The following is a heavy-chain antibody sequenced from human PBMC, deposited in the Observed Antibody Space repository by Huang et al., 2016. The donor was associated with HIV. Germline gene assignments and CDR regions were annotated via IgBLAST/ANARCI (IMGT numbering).Heavy chain of an antibody. J-gene: IGHJ4*02. Sequence: GESGGGVVQPGGSLRLSCEASGFTFSNYGMHWVRQAPGKGLEWVYIIRYDGSNKDYADSVKGRFTISRDSSKNTLHLQMNSLRDEETAVYYCAKTRPLVTILRGETDIPFDYWGQGSLVTVSS. CDR1: GFTFSNYG. CDR3: AKTRPLVTILRGETDIPFDY. CDR2: IRYDGSNK. D-gene: IGHD3-10*01. V-gene: IGHV3-30*02.